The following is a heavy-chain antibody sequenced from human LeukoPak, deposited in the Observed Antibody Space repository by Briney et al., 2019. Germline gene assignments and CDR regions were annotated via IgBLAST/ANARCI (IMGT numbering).Heavy chain of an antibody. V-gene: IGHV3-23*01. CDR3: ALRYGSSNWYFDL. CDR1: GFTFSSYA. CDR2: ISGSGGST. Sequence: GGSRRLSCAASGFTFSSYAMSWVRQAPGKGLEWVSAISGSGGSTYYADSVKGRFTISRDNSKNTLYLQMNSLRAEDTAVYYCALRYGSSNWYFDLWGRGTLVTVSS. D-gene: IGHD3-10*01. J-gene: IGHJ2*01.